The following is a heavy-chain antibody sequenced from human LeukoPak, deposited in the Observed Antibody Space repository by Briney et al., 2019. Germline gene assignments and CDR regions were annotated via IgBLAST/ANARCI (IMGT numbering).Heavy chain of an antibody. D-gene: IGHD3-16*01. CDR1: GGSISSGGYS. CDR3: AKDGRLGAYDY. Sequence: SETLSLTCAVSGGSISSGGYSWSWIRQPPGKGLEWIGYIYYSGSTYYNPSLKSRVTISVDTSKNQFSLKLSSVTAADTAVYYCAKDGRLGAYDYWGQGTLVTVPS. J-gene: IGHJ4*02. CDR2: IYYSGST. V-gene: IGHV4-30-4*07.